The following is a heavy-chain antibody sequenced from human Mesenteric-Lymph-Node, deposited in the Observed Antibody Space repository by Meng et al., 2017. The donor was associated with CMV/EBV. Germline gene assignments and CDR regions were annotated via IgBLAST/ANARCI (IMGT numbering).Heavy chain of an antibody. CDR1: GFTFSSYG. CDR3: AKDQGRYHGSGYYFDY. Sequence: GGSLSLSCAASGFTFSSYGMHWVRQAPGKGLEWVAFIRYDGSNKYYADSVKGRFTISRDNSKNTLYLQMNSLRAEDTAVYYCAKDQGRYHGSGYYFDYWGQGTLVTVPQ. CDR2: IRYDGSNK. D-gene: IGHD3-10*01. J-gene: IGHJ4*02. V-gene: IGHV3-30*02.